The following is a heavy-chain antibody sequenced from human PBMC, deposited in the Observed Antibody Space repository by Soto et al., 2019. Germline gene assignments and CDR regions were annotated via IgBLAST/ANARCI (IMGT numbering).Heavy chain of an antibody. J-gene: IGHJ6*02. V-gene: IGHV3-30-3*01. CDR1: GFTFSSYA. D-gene: IGHD6-13*01. Sequence: HPGGSLRLSCAASGFTFSSYAMHWVRQAPGKGLEWVAVISYDGSNKYYADSVKGRFTISRDNSKNTLYLQMNSLRAEDTAVYYCAREYAAADPYYYGMDVWGQGTTVTVSS. CDR2: ISYDGSNK. CDR3: AREYAAADPYYYGMDV.